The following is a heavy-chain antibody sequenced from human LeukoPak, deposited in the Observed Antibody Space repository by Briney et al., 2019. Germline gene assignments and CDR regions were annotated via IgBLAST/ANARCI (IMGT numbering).Heavy chain of an antibody. CDR2: IYYSGST. D-gene: IGHD3-22*01. Sequence: SETLSLTCTVSGGSISSSSYYWGWIRQPPGKGLEWIGYIYYSGSTNYNPSLKSRVTISVDTSKNQFSLKLSSVTAADTAVYYCARHAKDPMYYYDSSGLYYFDYWGQGTLVTVSS. V-gene: IGHV4-61*05. J-gene: IGHJ4*02. CDR3: ARHAKDPMYYYDSSGLYYFDY. CDR1: GGSISSSSYY.